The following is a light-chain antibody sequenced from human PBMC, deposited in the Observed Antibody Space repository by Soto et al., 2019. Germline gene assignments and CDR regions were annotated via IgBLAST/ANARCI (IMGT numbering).Light chain of an antibody. J-gene: IGKJ3*01. V-gene: IGKV3-15*01. CDR3: QHYRNWPPA. CDR2: YAS. CDR1: ESVHRN. Sequence: EMVMTQSPATLSVSPGERVTLSCRASESVHRNLAWYQQKPGQGPSLLIYYASTRPTRVPDSFTGSGSGTEFTLTISSLQSEDFGVYHCQHYRNWPPAFGPGTKV.